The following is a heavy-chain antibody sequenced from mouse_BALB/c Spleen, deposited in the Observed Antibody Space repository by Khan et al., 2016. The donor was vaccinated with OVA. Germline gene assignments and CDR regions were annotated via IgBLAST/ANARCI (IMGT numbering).Heavy chain of an antibody. V-gene: IGHV1-77*01. CDR3: ARAGYGSLVY. J-gene: IGHJ2*01. CDR1: GYTFTDYV. D-gene: IGHD1-1*01. Sequence: QVQLKESGPELVKPGSSMKMSCKASGYTFTDYVLNWVKQRTGQGLEWIGEIFPGSGGTYYNEKFKGKATLTADKSSNTVYMQLSRLKSEDSAVYFCARAGYGSLVYWGQGTTLTVSS. CDR2: IFPGSGGT.